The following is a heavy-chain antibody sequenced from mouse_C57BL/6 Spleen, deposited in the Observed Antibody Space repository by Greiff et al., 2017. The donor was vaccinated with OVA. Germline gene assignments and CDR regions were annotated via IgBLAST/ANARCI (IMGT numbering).Heavy chain of an antibody. D-gene: IGHD3-3*01. V-gene: IGHV1-72*01. Sequence: QVQLKQPGAELVKPGASVKLSCKASGYTFTSYWMHWVKQRPGRGLEWIGRIDPNSGGTKYNEKFKSKATLTVDKPSSTAYMQLSSLTSEDSAVYYCAREDWDRAMDYWGQGTSVTVSS. J-gene: IGHJ4*01. CDR3: AREDWDRAMDY. CDR1: GYTFTSYW. CDR2: IDPNSGGT.